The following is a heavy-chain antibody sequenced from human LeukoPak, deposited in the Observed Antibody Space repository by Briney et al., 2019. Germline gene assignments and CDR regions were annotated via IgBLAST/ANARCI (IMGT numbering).Heavy chain of an antibody. CDR1: GYTFTSYD. J-gene: IGHJ4*02. V-gene: IGHV1-8*01. Sequence: ASVKVSCKASGYTFTSYDINWVRQATGQGLEWMGWMNPNSGNTGYAQKFQGRVTMTRNTSISTAYMERSSLRSEDTAVYYCARGARYCSSTSCYGGEDYWGQGTLVTVSS. D-gene: IGHD2-2*01. CDR2: MNPNSGNT. CDR3: ARGARYCSSTSCYGGEDY.